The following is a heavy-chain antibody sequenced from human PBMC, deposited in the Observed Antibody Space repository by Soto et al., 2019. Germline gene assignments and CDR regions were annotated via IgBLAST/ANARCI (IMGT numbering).Heavy chain of an antibody. Sequence: QVQLQESGPGLVKPSQTLSLTCTVSGGSISSGGYYWSWIRQHPGKGLEWIGYIYYSGSTYYNPSLRVRVKISVDTSKNQFSLELSSVTAADTAVYYCAREQYYDFWVEPWGQGTLVTVSS. CDR3: AREQYYDFWVEP. CDR1: GGSISSGGYY. V-gene: IGHV4-31*03. CDR2: IYYSGST. J-gene: IGHJ5*02. D-gene: IGHD3-3*01.